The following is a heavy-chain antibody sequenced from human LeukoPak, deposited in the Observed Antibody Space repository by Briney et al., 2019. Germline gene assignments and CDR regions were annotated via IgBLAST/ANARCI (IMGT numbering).Heavy chain of an antibody. CDR2: ISSSSSTI. D-gene: IGHD6-13*01. CDR3: ARDRYSSSWSQRIECDY. J-gene: IGHJ4*02. CDR1: GFTFSSYS. V-gene: IGHV3-48*04. Sequence: GGSLRLSCAASGFTFSSYSMNWVGQAPGKGLEWVSYISSSSSTIYYADSVKGRFTISRDNAKNSLYLQMNSLRAEDTAVYYCARDRYSSSWSQRIECDYWGQGTLVTVSS.